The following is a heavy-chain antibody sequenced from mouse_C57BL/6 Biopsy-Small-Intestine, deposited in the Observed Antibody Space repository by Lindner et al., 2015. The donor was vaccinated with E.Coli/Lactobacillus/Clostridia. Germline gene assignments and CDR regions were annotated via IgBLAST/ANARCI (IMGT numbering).Heavy chain of an antibody. J-gene: IGHJ1*01. CDR2: INPNSGGT. D-gene: IGHD1-1*01. Sequence: SVKVSCKASGYTFPGYYMQWVRQAPGQGLEWMGWINPNSGGTKYAQKFQGWVTMTRDTSISTAYMELSRLRSDDTAVYYCATSDRYYYGMDVWGQGTTVTVSS. CDR3: ATSDRYYYGMDV. CDR1: GYTFPGYY. V-gene: IGHV1-72*04.